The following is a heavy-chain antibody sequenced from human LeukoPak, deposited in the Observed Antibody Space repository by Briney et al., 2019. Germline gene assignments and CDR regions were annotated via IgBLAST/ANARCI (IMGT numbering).Heavy chain of an antibody. CDR3: ARTSGYDRDGMDV. D-gene: IGHD5-12*01. CDR2: IYPGDSDT. J-gene: IGHJ6*02. CDR1: GYGFNSNW. Sequence: GESLKISCKGSGYGFNSNWIAWVRQMPGKGLEWMGIIYPGDSDTRYSPSFQGLVTMSVDKSISTAFLQWRSLKASDTAMYYCARTSGYDRDGMDVWGQGTTVTVSS. V-gene: IGHV5-51*01.